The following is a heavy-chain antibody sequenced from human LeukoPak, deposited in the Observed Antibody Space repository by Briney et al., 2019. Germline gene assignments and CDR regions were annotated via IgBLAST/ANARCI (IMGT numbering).Heavy chain of an antibody. V-gene: IGHV3-15*01. Sequence: GGSLRLSCATSGFPFIDAWMSWVRQIPGKGLEWVGRIKSNRGGGTTDYASPVKGRFTISRDDSKTTVYLQMNSLRAEDTAVYYCARGIAVRDAFDIWGQGTMVTVSS. J-gene: IGHJ3*02. CDR3: ARGIAVRDAFDI. CDR2: IKSNRGGGTT. D-gene: IGHD6-6*01. CDR1: GFPFIDAW.